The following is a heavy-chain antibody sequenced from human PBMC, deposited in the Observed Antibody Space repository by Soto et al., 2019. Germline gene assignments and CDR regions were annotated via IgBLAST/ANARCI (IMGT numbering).Heavy chain of an antibody. Sequence: ASLKVSCKASGYTFTSYYIHCVRQDPGQGLEWMGIINPSGGSTTYAQKFQGRVTMTRDTSTSTVYMELSSLRSEDTAVYYCTRAPSYGAFDIWGQGTMVTVSS. V-gene: IGHV1-46*03. J-gene: IGHJ3*02. CDR2: INPSGGST. CDR3: TRAPSYGAFDI. D-gene: IGHD4-17*01. CDR1: GYTFTSYY.